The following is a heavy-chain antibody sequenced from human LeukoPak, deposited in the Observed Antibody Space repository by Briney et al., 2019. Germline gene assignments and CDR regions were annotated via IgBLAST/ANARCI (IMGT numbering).Heavy chain of an antibody. V-gene: IGHV4-59*08. CDR2: IYYSGST. CDR1: GGSISSYY. J-gene: IGHJ6*03. Sequence: SETLSLTCTVSGGSISSYYWSWIRQPPGKGLEWIGYIYYSGSTNYNPSLKSRVTMSVDTSKNQFSLKLSSVTAADTAVYYCARGNDPDSYYYYMDVWGKGTTVTVSS. CDR3: ARGNDPDSYYYYMDV.